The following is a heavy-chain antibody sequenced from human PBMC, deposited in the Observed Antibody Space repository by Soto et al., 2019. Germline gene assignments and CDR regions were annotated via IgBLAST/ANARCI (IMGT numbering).Heavy chain of an antibody. J-gene: IGHJ6*02. D-gene: IGHD3-3*01. CDR2: ISSNGGST. CDR3: VKDRYYDFWSGYYTGGMDV. V-gene: IGHV3-64D*06. CDR1: GFTFSSYA. Sequence: PGGSLRLSCSASGFTFSSYAMHWVRQAPGKGLEYVSAISSNGGSTYYADSVKGRFTISRDNSKNTLYLQMSSLRAEDTAVYYCVKDRYYDFWSGYYTGGMDVWGQGTTVTVS.